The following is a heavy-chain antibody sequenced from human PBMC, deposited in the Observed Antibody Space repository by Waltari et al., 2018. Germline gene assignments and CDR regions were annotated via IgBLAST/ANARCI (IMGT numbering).Heavy chain of an antibody. Sequence: EVQLLESGGGLVQHGESLRLYCAAYGFTFSSYAMTWVRQAPGKGLEWVSAISGTGGNTFYADSVKGRFTISRDNSKNTLYLQMNSLRAEDTAVYYCAKGVGSRVYQIDYWGQGTLVTVSS. J-gene: IGHJ4*02. V-gene: IGHV3-23*01. CDR1: GFTFSSYA. D-gene: IGHD2-2*01. CDR3: AKGVGSRVYQIDY. CDR2: ISGTGGNT.